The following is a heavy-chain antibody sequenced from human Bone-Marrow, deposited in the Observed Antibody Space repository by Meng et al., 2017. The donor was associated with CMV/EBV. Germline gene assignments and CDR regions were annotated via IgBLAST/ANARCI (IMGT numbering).Heavy chain of an antibody. CDR1: GGSFSGYY. V-gene: IGHV4-34*01. J-gene: IGHJ6*02. CDR3: ARGGKIFGVVDIYYYYYGMDV. D-gene: IGHD3-3*01. CDR2: INHSGST. Sequence: SQTLSLTCAVYGGSFSGYYWSWIRQPPGKGLECIGEINHSGSTNYNPSLKSRVTISVDTSKNQFSLKLSSVTAADTAVYYCARGGKIFGVVDIYYYYYGMDVWGQGTTVTVSS.